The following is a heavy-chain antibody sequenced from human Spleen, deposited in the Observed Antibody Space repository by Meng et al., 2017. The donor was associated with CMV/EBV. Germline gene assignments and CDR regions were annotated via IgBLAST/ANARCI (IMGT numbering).Heavy chain of an antibody. D-gene: IGHD2-2*01. CDR1: GFTFSSYS. J-gene: IGHJ4*02. CDR3: ARMRCSSTSCYCADY. Sequence: GESLKISCAASGFTFSSYSMNWVRQAPGKGLEWVSSISSSSYIYYADSVKGRFTISRDNAKNSLYLQMNSLRAEDTAVYYCARMRCSSTSCYCADYWGQGTLVTVSS. V-gene: IGHV3-21*01. CDR2: ISSSSYI.